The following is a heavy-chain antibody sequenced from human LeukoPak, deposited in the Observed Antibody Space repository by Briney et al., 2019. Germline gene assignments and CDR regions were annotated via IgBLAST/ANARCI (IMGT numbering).Heavy chain of an antibody. J-gene: IGHJ3*02. V-gene: IGHV3-48*03. D-gene: IGHD2-15*01. CDR2: ISSSGSTI. CDR1: GFTFSSYE. CDR3: ARDCGGGSCYGPYDAFDI. Sequence: PGGSLRLSCAASGFTFSSYEMNWVRQAPGKGLEWVSYISSSGSTIYYADSVKGRFTISRDNAKNSLYLQMNSLRAEDTAAYYCARDCGGGSCYGPYDAFDIWGQGTMVTVSS.